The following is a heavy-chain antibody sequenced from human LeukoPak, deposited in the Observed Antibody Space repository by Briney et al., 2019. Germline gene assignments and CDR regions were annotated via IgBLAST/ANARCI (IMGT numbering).Heavy chain of an antibody. CDR1: GYTFTGYY. Sequence: AASVKVSCKASGYTFTGYYMHWVRQAPGRGLEWMGWMNPNSGGTNYAQKFQGRVTMTRDTSISTAYMELSRLRSDDTAVYYCASLFVAAADLDAFDIWGQGTMVTVSS. CDR3: ASLFVAAADLDAFDI. CDR2: MNPNSGGT. D-gene: IGHD6-13*01. J-gene: IGHJ3*02. V-gene: IGHV1-2*02.